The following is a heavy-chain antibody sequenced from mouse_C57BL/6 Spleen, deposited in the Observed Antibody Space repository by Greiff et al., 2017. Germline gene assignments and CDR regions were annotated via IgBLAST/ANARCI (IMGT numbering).Heavy chain of an antibody. CDR3: AKKYDYGGGAMDY. CDR1: GFSLTSYG. D-gene: IGHD2-4*01. J-gene: IGHJ4*01. Sequence: VQLQQSGPGLVQPSQSLSITCTVSGFSLTSYGVHWVRQSPGKGLEWLGVIWRGGSTDYNAAFMSRLSITKDNSKSQVFFKMNSLQADDTAIYYCAKKYDYGGGAMDYWGQGTSVTVSS. V-gene: IGHV2-5*01. CDR2: IWRGGST.